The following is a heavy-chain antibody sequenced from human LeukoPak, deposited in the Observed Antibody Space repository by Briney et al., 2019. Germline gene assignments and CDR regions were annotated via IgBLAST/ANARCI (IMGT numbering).Heavy chain of an antibody. V-gene: IGHV4-59*11. Sequence: SETLSLTCTVSGGSISSHYWSWIRQPPGKGLEWIGYIYYSGSTNYNPSLKSRVTISVDTSKNQFSLKLSSVTAADTAVYYCARELTLGSSSFLDAFDIWGQGTMVTVSS. D-gene: IGHD6-6*01. CDR1: GGSISSHY. CDR3: ARELTLGSSSFLDAFDI. J-gene: IGHJ3*02. CDR2: IYYSGST.